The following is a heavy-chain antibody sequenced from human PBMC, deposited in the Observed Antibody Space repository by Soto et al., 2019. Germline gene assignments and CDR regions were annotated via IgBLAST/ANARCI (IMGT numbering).Heavy chain of an antibody. CDR1: GGPISSSGDY. CDR2: ISNSGST. V-gene: IGHV4-39*01. Sequence: QLQLQESGPGLVKPSETLSLTCTVTGGPISSSGDYWGWVRQTPGKGLGWIGTISNSGSTYYNPSVISRVTISVDTSKEQFSLRLISVTAADTAVYYCARGLSSSAYLDYWGQGTLVTVSS. D-gene: IGHD6-19*01. CDR3: ARGLSSSAYLDY. J-gene: IGHJ4*02.